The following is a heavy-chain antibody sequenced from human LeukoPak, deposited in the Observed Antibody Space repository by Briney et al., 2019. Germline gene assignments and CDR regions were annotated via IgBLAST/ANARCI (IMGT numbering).Heavy chain of an antibody. CDR3: ATTLGYCSGGSCLLPYYYYYMDV. J-gene: IGHJ6*03. V-gene: IGHV4-59*01. D-gene: IGHD2-15*01. CDR2: IYYSGST. CDR1: GGSISSYY. Sequence: SETLSLTCTVSGGSISSYYWSCIRQPPGKGLEWIGYIYYSGSTNYNPSLKSRVTISVDTSKNQFSLKLSSVTAADTAVYYCATTLGYCSGGSCLLPYYYYYMDVWGKGTTVTVSS.